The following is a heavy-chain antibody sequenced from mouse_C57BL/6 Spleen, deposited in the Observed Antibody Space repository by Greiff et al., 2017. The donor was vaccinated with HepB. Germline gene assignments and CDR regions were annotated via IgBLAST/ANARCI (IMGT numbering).Heavy chain of an antibody. D-gene: IGHD2-4*01. V-gene: IGHV1-82*01. J-gene: IGHJ3*01. Sequence: QVQLKQSGPELVKPGASVKISCKASGYAFSSSWMNWVKQRPGKGLEWIGRIYPGDGDTNYNGKFKGKATLTADKSSSTAYMQLSSLTSEDSAVYFCAREGYYDYDLAWFAYWGQGTLVTVSA. CDR1: GYAFSSSW. CDR3: AREGYYDYDLAWFAY. CDR2: IYPGDGDT.